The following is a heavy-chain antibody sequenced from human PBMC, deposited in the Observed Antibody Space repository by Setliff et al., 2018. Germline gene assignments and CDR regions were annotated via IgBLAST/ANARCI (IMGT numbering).Heavy chain of an antibody. CDR1: GYSITSGYY. CDR2: IYHSGST. D-gene: IGHD3-16*01. Sequence: SETLSLTCAVSGYSITSGYYWGWIRQPPGKGLEWIGSIYHSGSTYYNPSLKSRVTISIDTSKNQFSLKLTSVTAADTAVYYCARRRDSYVDYWGQGILVTVSS. V-gene: IGHV4-38-2*01. J-gene: IGHJ4*02. CDR3: ARRRDSYVDY.